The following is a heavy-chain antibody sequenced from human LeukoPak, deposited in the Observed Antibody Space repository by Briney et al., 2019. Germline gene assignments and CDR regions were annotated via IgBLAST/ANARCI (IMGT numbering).Heavy chain of an antibody. CDR1: GFTFSSYA. V-gene: IGHV3-30-3*01. CDR2: ISYDGSNK. D-gene: IGHD6-13*01. Sequence: GGSLRLSCAASGFTFSSYAMHWVRQAPGKGLEWVAVISYDGSNKYYADSVKGRFTISRDNSKNTLYLQMNSLRAEDTAVYYCARDIIAAADLAYYWGQGTLVTVSS. J-gene: IGHJ4*02. CDR3: ARDIIAAADLAYY.